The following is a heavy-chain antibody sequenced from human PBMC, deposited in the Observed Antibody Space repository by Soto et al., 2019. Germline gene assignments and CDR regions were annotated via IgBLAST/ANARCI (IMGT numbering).Heavy chain of an antibody. CDR2: INPISGGT. D-gene: IGHD3-22*01. J-gene: IGHJ4*02. V-gene: IGHV1-2*02. Sequence: QVQLVQSGAEVKKPGASVKVSWKACGYTFNGYYIHWVRQAPGQGLEWMGWINPISGGTNYAQKFQGRVTMTRDTSIATVYMDLSRLKSDDTAVYYCARNYYDSSDRDYLDYWGQGTLVTVSS. CDR1: GYTFNGYY. CDR3: ARNYYDSSDRDYLDY.